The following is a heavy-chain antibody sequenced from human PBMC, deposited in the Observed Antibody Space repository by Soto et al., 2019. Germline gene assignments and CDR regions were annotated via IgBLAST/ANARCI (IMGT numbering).Heavy chain of an antibody. CDR1: GASVSSGSDY. D-gene: IGHD3-22*01. V-gene: IGHV4-61*01. Sequence: PSGTLYLTCTVSGASVSSGSDYWYWIRQPPGKGLEWIGYIYYSGSTNYNPSLKSRVTISGDTSKNQFSLRVSPVTAADTAVYYCARAIGYFYHFDYWGKGTQVTVSS. CDR2: IYYSGST. CDR3: ARAIGYFYHFDY. J-gene: IGHJ4*02.